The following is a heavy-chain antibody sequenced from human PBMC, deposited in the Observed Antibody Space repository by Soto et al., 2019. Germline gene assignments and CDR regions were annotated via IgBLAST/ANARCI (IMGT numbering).Heavy chain of an antibody. CDR2: ISRSGSTT. D-gene: IGHD2-2*01. V-gene: IGHV3-48*03. J-gene: IGHJ6*02. CDR1: GFSFSGYD. Sequence: GGSLRLSCAASGFSFSGYDMSWVGQAPGKGLEWVSYISRSGSTTYYADSVKGRFTVSRDNAKNSLHLQMNSLRAEDTALYYCARHKYRGRTSYYYYGMDVWGQGTTVTVSS. CDR3: ARHKYRGRTSYYYYGMDV.